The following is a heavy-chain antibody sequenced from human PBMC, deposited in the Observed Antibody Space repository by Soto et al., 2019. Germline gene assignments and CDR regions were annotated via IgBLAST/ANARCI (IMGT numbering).Heavy chain of an antibody. CDR1: GGSINSGRSS. V-gene: IGHV4-30-2*06. CDR3: VRGSAVSGPNWFDT. CDR2: IYHSGST. J-gene: IGHJ5*02. Sequence: QLQLQESGSGLVKPSQTLSLTCSVSGGSINSGRSSWNWIRQSPGKGLEWIASIYHSGSTYYNPSLKCRVSISVDRPENQFSLKLSSVAAADTAVYYCVRGSAVSGPNWFDTWGPGTLVTVSS. D-gene: IGHD6-19*01.